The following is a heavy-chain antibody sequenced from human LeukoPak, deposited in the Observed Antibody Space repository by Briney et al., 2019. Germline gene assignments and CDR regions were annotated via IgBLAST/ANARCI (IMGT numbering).Heavy chain of an antibody. CDR1: EGTFGSYDFTFTSYA. CDR3: AGFFYDNSNDAFDI. V-gene: IGHV1-69*13. CDR2: IIPIYGRA. Sequence: SVKLSCKASEGTFGSYDFTFTSYAISWVRQPPGQGLEWMGGIIPIYGRATYLQKFQGRVTITADESTRTVTMQLSSLRSEDTAVYYCAGFFYDNSNDAFDIWGQGTVVTVS. J-gene: IGHJ3*02. D-gene: IGHD3-22*01.